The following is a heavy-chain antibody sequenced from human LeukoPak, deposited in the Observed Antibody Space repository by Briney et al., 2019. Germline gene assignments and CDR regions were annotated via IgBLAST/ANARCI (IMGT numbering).Heavy chain of an antibody. CDR2: IYASGST. CDR3: WREHRELRNIDY. V-gene: IGHV4-4*07. J-gene: IGHJ4*02. Sequence: PSETLSLTCTVSGGSISSYYWSWLRQPAGKGLAWIGRIYASGSTYYNPSLTSRVTMPVDTPKNQFFLQPGYLPAAHTPVAHFWREHRELRNIDYWGQSTLVTVST. D-gene: IGHD1-1*01. CDR1: GGSISSYY.